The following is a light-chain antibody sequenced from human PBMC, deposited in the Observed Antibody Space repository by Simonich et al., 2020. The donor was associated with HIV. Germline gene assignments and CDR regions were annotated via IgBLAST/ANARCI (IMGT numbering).Light chain of an antibody. CDR3: SSYTGSNTVV. J-gene: IGLJ2*01. CDR2: DVS. V-gene: IGLV2-14*01. Sequence: QSAMTQPASVSGSPGQSITISCTGTSSAVGGYNYASWYQQHPGKAPTLMLYDVSKRPSGFSNRCSASNSGNTASLTISRLQAKDEADYYCSSYTGSNTVVFGGGTKLTVL. CDR1: SSAVGGYNY.